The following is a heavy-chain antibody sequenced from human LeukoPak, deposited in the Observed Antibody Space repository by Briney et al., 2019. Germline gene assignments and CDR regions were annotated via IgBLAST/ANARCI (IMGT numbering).Heavy chain of an antibody. Sequence: GGSLRLSCAASGFTFSSYEMNWVRQAPGKGLEWVSYISSSGSTIYYADSVKGRFTISRDNAKNSLYLQMNSLRAEDTAVYYCARDAVYSGSYAPFDYWGQGTLVTVSS. J-gene: IGHJ4*02. D-gene: IGHD1-26*01. V-gene: IGHV3-48*03. CDR1: GFTFSSYE. CDR2: ISSSGSTI. CDR3: ARDAVYSGSYAPFDY.